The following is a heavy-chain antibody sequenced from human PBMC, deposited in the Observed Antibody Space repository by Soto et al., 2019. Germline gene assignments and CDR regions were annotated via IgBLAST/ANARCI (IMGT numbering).Heavy chain of an antibody. V-gene: IGHV1-24*01. J-gene: IGHJ4*02. CDR3: ATLPRTIERTPAAIWSFDS. D-gene: IGHD2-2*01. CDR1: GYSLSDLS. CDR2: LDAEDGET. Sequence: ASVKVSCKVSGYSLSDLSIHWVRQAPGKGLEWMGGLDAEDGETIYAQKLQGRGTMTEDTSTDTAYMELSSLTSEDTAMYYCATLPRTIERTPAAIWSFDSWGQGTLVTDSS.